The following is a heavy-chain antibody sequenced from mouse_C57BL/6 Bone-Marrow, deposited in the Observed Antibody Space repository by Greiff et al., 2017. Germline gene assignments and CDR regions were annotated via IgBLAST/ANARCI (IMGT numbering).Heavy chain of an antibody. CDR2: INPSTGGT. CDR3: ERSDRDDDGGGYYNDY. V-gene: IGHV1-42*01. Sequence: VQLQQSGPELVKPGASVKISCKASGYSFTGYYMNWVKQSPEKSLEWIGEINPSTGGTTYNQKFKAKATLTVDKSSSTAYMQLKSLTSEDSAVYYCERSDRDDDGGGYYNDYWGQGTTLTVSS. J-gene: IGHJ2*01. CDR1: GYSFTGYY. D-gene: IGHD2-4*01.